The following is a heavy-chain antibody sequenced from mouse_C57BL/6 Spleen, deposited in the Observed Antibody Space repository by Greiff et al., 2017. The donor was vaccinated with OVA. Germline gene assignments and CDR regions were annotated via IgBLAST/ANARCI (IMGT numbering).Heavy chain of an antibody. V-gene: IGHV1-15*01. Sequence: SGAELVRPGASVTLSCKASGYTFTDYEMHWVKQTPVHGLEWIGAIDPETGGTAYNQKFKGKAILTADKSSSTAYMELRSLTSEDSAVYYCTPYSNYPWYFDVWGTGTTVTVSS. J-gene: IGHJ1*03. CDR3: TPYSNYPWYFDV. CDR1: GYTFTDYE. D-gene: IGHD2-5*01. CDR2: IDPETGGT.